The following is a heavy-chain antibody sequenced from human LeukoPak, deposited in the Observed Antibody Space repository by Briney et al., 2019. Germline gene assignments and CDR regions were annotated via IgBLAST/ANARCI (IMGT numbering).Heavy chain of an antibody. CDR3: ARDSGDYGLYYFDY. J-gene: IGHJ4*01. CDR1: GGSISSYY. V-gene: IGHV4-59*01. Sequence: SDTLSLTCTVSGGSISSYYWSWIRQPPGKGLEWIGNIYYSESTNYNPSLKSRVSMSVETSKNQFSLELRFVTAADTAVYYCARDSGDYGLYYFDYWGQGALVTVSS. CDR2: IYYSEST. D-gene: IGHD2-21*02.